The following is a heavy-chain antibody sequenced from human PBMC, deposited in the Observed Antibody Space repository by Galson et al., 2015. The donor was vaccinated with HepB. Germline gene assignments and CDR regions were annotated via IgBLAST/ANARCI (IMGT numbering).Heavy chain of an antibody. CDR1: GFTFSSSA. J-gene: IGHJ4*02. Sequence: SLRLSCAASGFTFSSSAISWVRQAPGQGLEWVSVISGSGGTTYYADNVKGRFTISRDNSKNTLYLQMNSLRGEDTAVYYCAKTSHCDYWGQGTLVTVSS. CDR3: AKTSHCDY. V-gene: IGHV3-23*01. CDR2: ISGSGGTT.